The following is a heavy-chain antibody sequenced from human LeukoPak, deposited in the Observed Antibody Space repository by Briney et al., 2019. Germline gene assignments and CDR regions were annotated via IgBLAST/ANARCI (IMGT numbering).Heavy chain of an antibody. CDR1: GYTFTGYY. V-gene: IGHV1-2*02. J-gene: IGHJ6*03. Sequence: ASVKVSCKASGYTFTGYYMHWVRQAPGQGLEWMGWINPNSGGTNYAQKFQGRVTMTRDTSISTAYMELSRLRSDDTAVYYCARHLPMTSSVKGFYYYMDVWGKGTTVTVSS. CDR2: INPNSGGT. D-gene: IGHD3-22*01. CDR3: ARHLPMTSSVKGFYYYMDV.